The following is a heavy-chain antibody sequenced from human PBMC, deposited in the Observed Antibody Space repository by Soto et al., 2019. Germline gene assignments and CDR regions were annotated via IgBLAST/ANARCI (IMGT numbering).Heavy chain of an antibody. D-gene: IGHD1-1*01. CDR2: VLYSGNT. CDR3: AKTREVTGTTFNWFDS. CDR1: GGPIGGYS. J-gene: IGHJ5*01. V-gene: IGHV4-59*01. Sequence: QVQLQESGPGLVTPSETLSLTCTVSGGPIGGYSWNWIRQSPGRGLELIGDVLYSGNTNYNPSLESRVTISVDPSKNQFSLKLTSVTAADTATYYCAKTREVTGTTFNWFDSWGEGTQVTVSS.